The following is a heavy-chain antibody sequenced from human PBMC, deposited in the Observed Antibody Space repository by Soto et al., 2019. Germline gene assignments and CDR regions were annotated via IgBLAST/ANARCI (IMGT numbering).Heavy chain of an antibody. CDR3: AKDQYQLIRRCYGLDV. V-gene: IGHV3-30*18. CDR1: GFAFSNYV. J-gene: IGHJ6*02. D-gene: IGHD2-2*01. CDR2: ISYDGTNQ. Sequence: PGGALILSCAASGFAFSNYVMHWVRQTPGKGLEWVAVISYDGTNQYYADSVRGRFTISRDNSKNTLFLQMNRLGHEDTAVYYCAKDQYQLIRRCYGLDVWGQGTTVTVSS.